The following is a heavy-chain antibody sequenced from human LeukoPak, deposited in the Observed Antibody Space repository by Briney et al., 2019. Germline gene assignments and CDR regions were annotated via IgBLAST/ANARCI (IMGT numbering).Heavy chain of an antibody. J-gene: IGHJ4*02. V-gene: IGHV3-7*03. CDR1: GFTFSSYW. D-gene: IGHD6-13*01. CDR3: AKAVVTYSRSWYCDY. CDR2: IKQDGSEE. Sequence: PGGSLRLSCAASGFTFSSYWMSWVRQAPGKGLEWVANIKQDGSEEYYVDSVKGRFTISRDNAKNSLYLQMNSLRAEDTAVYYCAKAVVTYSRSWYCDYWGQGTLVTVSS.